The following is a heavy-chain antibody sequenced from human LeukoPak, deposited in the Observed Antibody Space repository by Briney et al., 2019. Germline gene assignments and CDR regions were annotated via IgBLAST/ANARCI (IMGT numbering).Heavy chain of an antibody. CDR1: GFTLSSYW. CDR3: ARDLRRPRFLEWLLEFWFDL. CDR2: IKQDGSEK. J-gene: IGHJ5*02. V-gene: IGHV3-7*01. D-gene: IGHD3-3*01. Sequence: GGSLRLSCAASGFTLSSYWMRWVRQAPGKGREGVANIKQDGSEKYYVDAVKGRFNIARDNAKNSVYLEMNSRRAEDTAVYYCARDLRRPRFLEWLLEFWFDLWGQGTLVTVSS.